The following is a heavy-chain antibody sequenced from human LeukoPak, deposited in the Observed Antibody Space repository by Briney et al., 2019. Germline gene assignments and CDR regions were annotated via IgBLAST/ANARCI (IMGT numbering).Heavy chain of an antibody. CDR1: GYSFTSYW. V-gene: IGHV5-51*01. Sequence: GESLKISCKGSGYSFTSYWIGWVRQMPGKGLEWMGIIYPGDSDTRYSPSFQGQVTISADKSISTAYLQWSSLKASDTAMYYCARLSKWLHDSLHWYFDLWGSGTLVTVSS. J-gene: IGHJ2*01. D-gene: IGHD5-12*01. CDR3: ARLSKWLHDSLHWYFDL. CDR2: IYPGDSDT.